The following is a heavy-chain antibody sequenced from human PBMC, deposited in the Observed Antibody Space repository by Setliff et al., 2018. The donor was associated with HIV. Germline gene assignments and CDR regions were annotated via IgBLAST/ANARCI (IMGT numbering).Heavy chain of an antibody. CDR1: GGSISSSNNY. D-gene: IGHD1-20*01. Sequence: SETLSLTCTVSGGSISSSNNYWGWIRQPPGKGLEWIGSTFYSGSTYYNPSLKSRVTISIDASRNQFSLKLSSVTAADTAVYYCARDGYKWNDNALEIWGLGTVVTVSS. J-gene: IGHJ3*02. V-gene: IGHV4-39*07. CDR2: TFYSGST. CDR3: ARDGYKWNDNALEI.